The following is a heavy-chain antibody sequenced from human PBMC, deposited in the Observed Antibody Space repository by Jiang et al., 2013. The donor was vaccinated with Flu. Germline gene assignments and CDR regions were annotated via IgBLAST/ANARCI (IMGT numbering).Heavy chain of an antibody. D-gene: IGHD3-3*01. CDR2: ISAYNGNT. J-gene: IGHJ4*02. Sequence: VKVSCKASGYTFTSYGISWVRQAPGQGLEWMGWISAYNGNTNYAQKLQGRVTMTTDTSTSTAYMELRSLRSDDTAVYYCARDARFLEWLQYGGYWGQGTLVTVSS. CDR1: GYTFTSYG. V-gene: IGHV1-18*01. CDR3: ARDARFLEWLQYGGY.